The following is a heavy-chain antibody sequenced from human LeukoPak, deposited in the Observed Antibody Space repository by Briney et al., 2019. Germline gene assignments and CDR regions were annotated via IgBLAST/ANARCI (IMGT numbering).Heavy chain of an antibody. CDR2: IYPGDSDT. V-gene: IGHV5-51*01. Sequence: GQSLKISCKASGYSFTTYWIAWVRQMSGKGLEWIGMIYPGDSDTRYSPSFQGQITISVDKSISIPSLQWSSLKASDTAMYYCARLLQGVAGTWGYWGQGTLGTV. CDR3: ARLLQGVAGTWGY. J-gene: IGHJ1*01. CDR1: GYSFTTYW. D-gene: IGHD6-19*01.